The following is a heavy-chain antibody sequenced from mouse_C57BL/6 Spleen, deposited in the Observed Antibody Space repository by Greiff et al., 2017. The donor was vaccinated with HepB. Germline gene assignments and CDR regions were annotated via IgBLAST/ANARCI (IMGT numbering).Heavy chain of an antibody. CDR2: ISGGGGNT. CDR3: AKGANSFDY. Sequence: EVRLVESGGGLVKPGGSLKLSCAASGFTFSSYTMSWVRQTPEKRLEWVATISGGGGNTYYPDSVKGRFTISRDNAKNTLYLQMSSLRSEDTALYYCAKGANSFDYWGQGTTLTVSS. CDR1: GFTFSSYT. V-gene: IGHV5-9*01. J-gene: IGHJ2*01. D-gene: IGHD4-1*01.